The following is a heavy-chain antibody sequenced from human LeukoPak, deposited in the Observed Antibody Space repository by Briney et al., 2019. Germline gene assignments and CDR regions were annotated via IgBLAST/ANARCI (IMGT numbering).Heavy chain of an antibody. V-gene: IGHV3-33*01. D-gene: IGHD2-15*01. J-gene: IGHJ5*02. CDR1: GFTFSSYG. CDR2: IWCDGSNK. CDR3: ARDPSSVVAATPGGWFDP. Sequence: GRSLRLSCAASGFTFSSYGMHWVRQAPGKGLEWVAVIWCDGSNKYYADSVKGRFTISRDNSKNTLYLQMNSLRAEDTAVYYCARDPSSVVAATPGGWFDPRGQGTLVTVSS.